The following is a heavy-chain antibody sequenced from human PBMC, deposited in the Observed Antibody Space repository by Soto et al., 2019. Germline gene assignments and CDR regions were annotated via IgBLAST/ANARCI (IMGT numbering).Heavy chain of an antibody. CDR1: GGSFSNYY. J-gene: IGHJ5*01. Sequence: KPSETLSLTCAVYGGSFSNYYWSWIRQPPGKGLEWIGEINDSGSTNYNPSLKSRVTISVDTSKNQFSLKLNSVTAADTAVYYCARSQRQQLVRRNWFDSWGQGSLVTVSS. D-gene: IGHD6-13*01. CDR3: ARSQRQQLVRRNWFDS. V-gene: IGHV4-34*01. CDR2: INDSGST.